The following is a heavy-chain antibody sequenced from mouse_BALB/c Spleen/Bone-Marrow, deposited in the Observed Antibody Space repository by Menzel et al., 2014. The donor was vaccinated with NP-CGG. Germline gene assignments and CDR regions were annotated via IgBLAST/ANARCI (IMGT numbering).Heavy chain of an antibody. CDR3: SKQDGSPYALDF. J-gene: IGHJ4*01. CDR1: GFDFSRYW. V-gene: IGHV4-1*02. Sequence: EVKLQDSGGDLVQPGGSLKLSCAASGFDFSRYWMSGVRQAPGKGLKWIGEINPDSSTINYTPSLKDKFIISTDNATNTLYLQMSKVRTEETAQYCCSKQDGSPYALDFLGQRTSVTVSS. CDR2: INPDSSTI. D-gene: IGHD2-3*01.